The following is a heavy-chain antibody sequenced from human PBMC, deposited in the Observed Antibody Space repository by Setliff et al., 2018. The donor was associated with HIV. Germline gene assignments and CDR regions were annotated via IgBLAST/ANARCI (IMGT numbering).Heavy chain of an antibody. Sequence: SETLSLTCTVSGGSISSSSYYWDWIRQPPGKSLEWVGSIFYTGSTNYRPSLESRVIASLDTSKNQFSLELSSVTAADTAVYYCARVQMAYAAFDVWGQGTMVTVSS. J-gene: IGHJ3*01. CDR2: IFYTGST. CDR3: ARVQMAYAAFDV. D-gene: IGHD4-17*01. V-gene: IGHV4-39*07. CDR1: GGSISSSSYY.